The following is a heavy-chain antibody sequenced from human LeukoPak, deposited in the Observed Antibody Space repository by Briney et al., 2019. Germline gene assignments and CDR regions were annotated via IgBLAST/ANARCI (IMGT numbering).Heavy chain of an antibody. CDR2: INPNSGGT. CDR3: ARVRYFDWMDFDY. J-gene: IGHJ4*02. Sequence: ASVKVSCKASGGTFSSNTISWVRQAPGQGLEWMGWINPNSGGTNYAQKFQGRVTMTRDTSISTAYMELSRLRSDDTAVYYCARVRYFDWMDFDYWGQGTLVTVSS. V-gene: IGHV1-2*02. CDR1: GGTFSSNT. D-gene: IGHD3-9*01.